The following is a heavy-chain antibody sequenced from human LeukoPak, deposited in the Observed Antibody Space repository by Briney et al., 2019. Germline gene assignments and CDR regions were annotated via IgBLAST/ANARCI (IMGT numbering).Heavy chain of an antibody. CDR1: GDSIINNAYY. CDR3: ARLISGSYYYYFYYYIDV. V-gene: IGHV4-39*01. D-gene: IGHD1-26*01. Sequence: SETVSLTCTVSGDSIINNAYYWGWIRQPPGKGLEWIGTVSYSGTTYYNPSLKSRVTMSVDTSKKEFSLRLTSVTAADTAVYYCARLISGSYYYYFYYYIDVWGKGTTVTVSS. J-gene: IGHJ6*03. CDR2: VSYSGTT.